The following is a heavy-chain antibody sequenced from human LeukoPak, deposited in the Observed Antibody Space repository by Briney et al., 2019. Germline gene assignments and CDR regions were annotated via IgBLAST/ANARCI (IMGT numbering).Heavy chain of an antibody. J-gene: IGHJ4*02. CDR1: GLSFSSYS. V-gene: IGHV3-48*04. CDR3: ARDSSTTVSPFDY. CDR2: ISSSSSTI. Sequence: GGSLRLSCGASGLSFSSYSMNWLRQAPGKGLERVSYISSSSSTIYYADSVKGRFTISRDNAKNTRYLQMNSLRAEDTAVYYCARDSSTTVSPFDYWGQGTLVTVSS. D-gene: IGHD4-11*01.